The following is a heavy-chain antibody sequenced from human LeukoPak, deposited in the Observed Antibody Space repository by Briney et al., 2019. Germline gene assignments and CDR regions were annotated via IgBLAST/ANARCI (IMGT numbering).Heavy chain of an antibody. CDR3: TTYIDIVVVPAATEDY. Sequence: EGSLRLSCAASGFTFSNAWKSWVRQAPGKGLEWFGRIKSKTDGGTTDYAAPVKGRFTISRDDSKNTLYLQMNSLKTEDTAVYYCTTYIDIVVVPAATEDYWGQGTLVTVSS. J-gene: IGHJ4*02. CDR1: GFTFSNAW. V-gene: IGHV3-15*01. CDR2: IKSKTDGGTT. D-gene: IGHD2-2*01.